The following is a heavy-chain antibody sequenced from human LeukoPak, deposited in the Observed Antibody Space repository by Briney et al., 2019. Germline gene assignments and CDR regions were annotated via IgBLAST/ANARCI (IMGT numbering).Heavy chain of an antibody. CDR2: INTDGGTT. CDR1: GFTLSSYW. Sequence: GGSLRLSCAASGFTLSSYWVHWVRQAPGQGLGWVSRINTDGGTTTYADSVKGGFTISRDNPKNTLYLQMNSLRAEDTAVYYCARPPGSWYFDYWGQGTLVTVSS. J-gene: IGHJ4*02. CDR3: ARPPGSWYFDY. V-gene: IGHV3-74*01. D-gene: IGHD6-13*01.